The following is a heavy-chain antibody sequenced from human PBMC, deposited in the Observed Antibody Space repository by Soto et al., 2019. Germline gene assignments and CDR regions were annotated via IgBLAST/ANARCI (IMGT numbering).Heavy chain of an antibody. D-gene: IGHD5-18*01. V-gene: IGHV4-59*01. J-gene: IGHJ4*02. CDR3: VGSLMSRAMESFDY. CDR2: ISYTVDA. Sequence: PSETLSLNCSVSTGSISRYYWGWVRQSPGEGLEWIAHISYTVDASYNPSLKSRVTISLDTSKNQIALRLMSVTAADTAVYYCVGSLMSRAMESFDYWGQGTLVTVSS. CDR1: TGSISRYY.